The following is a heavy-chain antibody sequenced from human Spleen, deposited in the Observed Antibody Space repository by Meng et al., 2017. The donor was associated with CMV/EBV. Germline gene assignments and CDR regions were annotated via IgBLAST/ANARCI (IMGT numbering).Heavy chain of an antibody. D-gene: IGHD4-23*01. V-gene: IGHV3-20*04. Sequence: GESLKISCAASGFTFDDYGMSWVRQAPGKGLEWVSGINWNGGSTGYADSVKGRFTISRDNAKNFLYLQMNSLRAEDTAFYYCAKEVTTAVDFYYSGMDVWGQGTTVTVSS. CDR2: INWNGGST. J-gene: IGHJ6*02. CDR1: GFTFDDYG. CDR3: AKEVTTAVDFYYSGMDV.